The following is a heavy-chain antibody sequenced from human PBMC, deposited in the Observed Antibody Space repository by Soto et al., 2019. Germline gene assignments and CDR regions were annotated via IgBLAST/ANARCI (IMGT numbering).Heavy chain of an antibody. Sequence: PGGSLRLSCAASGFTFSNGWMSWVRQAPGKGLEWVGRIKSKTDGGTTDYAAPVKGRFTISRDDSKNTLYLQMNSLKTEDTAVYYCTTGRTASNSGIDYWGQGTLVTVSS. D-gene: IGHD6-25*01. CDR1: GFTFSNGW. CDR3: TTGRTASNSGIDY. CDR2: IKSKTDGGTT. V-gene: IGHV3-15*01. J-gene: IGHJ4*02.